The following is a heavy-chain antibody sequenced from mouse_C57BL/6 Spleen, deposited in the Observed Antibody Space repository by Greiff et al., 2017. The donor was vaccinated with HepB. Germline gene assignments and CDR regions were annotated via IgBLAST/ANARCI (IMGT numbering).Heavy chain of an antibody. CDR2: IYPGDGDT. V-gene: IGHV1-82*01. Sequence: VQLQQSGPELVKPGASVKISCKASGYAFSSSWMNWVKQRPGKGLEWIGRIYPGDGDTNYNGKFKGKATLTADKSSSTAYMQLSSLTSEDSAVYFCARCDYGSSYDWYFDVWGTGTTVTVSS. CDR3: ARCDYGSSYDWYFDV. J-gene: IGHJ1*03. CDR1: GYAFSSSW. D-gene: IGHD1-1*01.